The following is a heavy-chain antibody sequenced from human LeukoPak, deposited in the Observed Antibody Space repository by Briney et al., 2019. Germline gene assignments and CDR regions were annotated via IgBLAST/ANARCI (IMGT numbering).Heavy chain of an antibody. Sequence: GGSPRLSCTPSGFTVGDYAMSWVRQAPGKGLEWVGFIRSKGYGGTTECAASVQGGFSISRDDSKSIAYLQMNSLKSEDSAVYYCTRDRWAAGSIAFDMWGQGTTVTVSS. CDR1: GFTVGDYA. V-gene: IGHV3-49*04. CDR2: IRSKGYGGTT. CDR3: TRDRWAAGSIAFDM. J-gene: IGHJ3*02. D-gene: IGHD6-13*01.